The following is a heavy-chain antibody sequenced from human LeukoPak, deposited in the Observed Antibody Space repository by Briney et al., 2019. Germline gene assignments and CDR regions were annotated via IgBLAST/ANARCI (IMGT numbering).Heavy chain of an antibody. J-gene: IGHJ4*02. V-gene: IGHV3-23*01. CDR1: GFTFSSYA. D-gene: IGHD1-26*01. CDR2: ITSSGGST. Sequence: GGSLRLSCAASGFTFSSYAMSWVRQAPGKGLQWVSSITSSGGSTYYADSVKGRFTISRDNSKNTLYLQMNSLRAEDAAVFYCAKDLRGAYWGQGTLVTVSS. CDR3: AKDLRGAY.